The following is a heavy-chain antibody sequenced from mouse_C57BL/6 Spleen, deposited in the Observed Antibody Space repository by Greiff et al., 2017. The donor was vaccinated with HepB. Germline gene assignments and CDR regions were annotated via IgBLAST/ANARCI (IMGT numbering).Heavy chain of an antibody. D-gene: IGHD1-1*01. CDR3: ARHEYVSARYYGSSPFAY. V-gene: IGHV1-62-2*01. J-gene: IGHJ3*01. CDR2: FYPGSGSI. CDR1: GYTFTEYT. Sequence: QVQLQQSGAELVKPGASVKLSCKASGYTFTEYTIHWVKQRSGQGLEWIGWFYPGSGSIKYNEKFKDKATLTADKSSSTVYMELSRLTSEDSAVYFGARHEYVSARYYGSSPFAYWGQRTLVTVSA.